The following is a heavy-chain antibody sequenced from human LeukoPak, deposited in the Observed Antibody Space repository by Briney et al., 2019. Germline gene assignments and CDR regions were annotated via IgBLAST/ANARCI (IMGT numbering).Heavy chain of an antibody. Sequence: SETLSLTCTVSGGSIHSYSWTWIRQTPGKGLEWIGHISHSGSTSYNPSLKSRVTISIDTSKSQFSLKLSSVTAADTAVYYCASLRYFDWSYHDYWGQGTLVTVSS. CDR2: ISHSGST. J-gene: IGHJ4*02. CDR3: ASLRYFDWSYHDY. CDR1: GGSIHSYS. V-gene: IGHV4-59*08. D-gene: IGHD3-9*01.